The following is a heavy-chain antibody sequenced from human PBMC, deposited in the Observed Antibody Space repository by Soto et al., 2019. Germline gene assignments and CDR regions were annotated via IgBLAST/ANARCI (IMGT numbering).Heavy chain of an antibody. CDR2: IYYSGST. CDR1: GGSISSYY. V-gene: IGHV4-59*01. CDR3: ERGRGYFDY. Sequence: SSETLSLTCTVSGGSISSYYWSWIRQPPGRGLEWIGYIYYSGSTNYNPSLKSRVTISVDTSKNQFSLKLSSVTAADTAVYYCERGRGYFDYWGQGTLVTVSS. J-gene: IGHJ4*02.